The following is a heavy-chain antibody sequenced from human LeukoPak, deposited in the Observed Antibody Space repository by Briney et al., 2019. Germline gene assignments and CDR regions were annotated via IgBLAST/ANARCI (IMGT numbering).Heavy chain of an antibody. CDR1: GFTFSSYA. Sequence: GGSLRLSCAASGFTFSSYAMHWVRQAPGKGLEWVAVISYDGSNKYYADSVKGRFTISRDNSKNTLYLQMNSLGAEDTAVYYCARMSLPYCSGGSCYSGDYYYYGMDVWGQGTTVTVSS. D-gene: IGHD2-15*01. CDR2: ISYDGSNK. J-gene: IGHJ6*02. CDR3: ARMSLPYCSGGSCYSGDYYYYGMDV. V-gene: IGHV3-30-3*01.